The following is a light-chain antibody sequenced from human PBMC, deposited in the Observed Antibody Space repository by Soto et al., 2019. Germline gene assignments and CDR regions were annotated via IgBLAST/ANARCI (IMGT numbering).Light chain of an antibody. Sequence: ALAQPRSVSGSPGQSVTISCTGTSSDVGGYNYVSWYQQHSGKAPKLMIYDVSKRPSGVPYRFSGSKSGNTASLTISGLQAEDEADYYCCSYAGIYTYVFGAGTKVTVL. CDR3: CSYAGIYTYV. J-gene: IGLJ1*01. CDR2: DVS. V-gene: IGLV2-11*01. CDR1: SSDVGGYNY.